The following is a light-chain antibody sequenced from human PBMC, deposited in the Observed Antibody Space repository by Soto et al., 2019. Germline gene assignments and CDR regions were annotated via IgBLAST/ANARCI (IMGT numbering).Light chain of an antibody. V-gene: IGKV3-11*01. J-gene: IGKJ3*01. CDR1: QSVSSS. CDR3: QQRSNWPTEVT. Sequence: EIVLTQSPDTLSLSPGERATLSCRASQSVSSSLAWYQQKPGQAPRLLIYDASNRATGIPARFRGSGSGTDFTLTISSLEPEDFAVYYCQQRSNWPTEVTFGPGTKVDIK. CDR2: DAS.